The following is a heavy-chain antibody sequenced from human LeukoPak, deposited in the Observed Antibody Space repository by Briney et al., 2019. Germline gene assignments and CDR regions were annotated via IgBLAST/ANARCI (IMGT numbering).Heavy chain of an antibody. D-gene: IGHD6-13*01. CDR3: ARASRPLVHGGFDP. Sequence: ASVKVSCKASGYTFTSYGISWVRQAPGQGLEWMGWISAYNGNTNYAQKLQGRVTMTTDTSTSTAYMELRSLRSDDTAVYYCARASRPLVHGGFDPWGQGTLVTVSS. V-gene: IGHV1-18*01. CDR1: GYTFTSYG. CDR2: ISAYNGNT. J-gene: IGHJ5*02.